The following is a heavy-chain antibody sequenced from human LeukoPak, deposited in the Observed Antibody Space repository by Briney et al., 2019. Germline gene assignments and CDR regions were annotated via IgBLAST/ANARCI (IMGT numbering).Heavy chain of an antibody. V-gene: IGHV1-2*02. J-gene: IGHJ3*02. D-gene: IGHD6-13*01. CDR3: ARDGENLAAVTFDI. Sequence: GASVKVSCKASGDTFTGNYMHWVRQAPGQGLECMGWIHPNSGAIRYAQKFQGRVIMTRDTSISTAYMELSRLRSDDTAVYYCARDGENLAAVTFDIWGQGTMVTVSS. CDR1: GDTFTGNY. CDR2: IHPNSGAI.